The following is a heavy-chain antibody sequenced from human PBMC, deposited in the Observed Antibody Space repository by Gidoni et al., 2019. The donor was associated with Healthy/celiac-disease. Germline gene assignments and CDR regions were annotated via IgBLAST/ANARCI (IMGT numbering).Heavy chain of an antibody. CDR1: GYTFTGYY. J-gene: IGHJ6*02. D-gene: IGHD3-3*01. CDR2: INPNSGGT. Sequence: QVQPVQSGAEVKQPGAAVTVSCKASGYTFTGYYMHWVRQAPGQGLEWMGWINPNSGGTNYAQKFQGRVTMTRDTSISTAYMELSRLRSDDTAVYYCARGYYDHYGMDVWGQGTTVTVSS. V-gene: IGHV1-2*02. CDR3: ARGYYDHYGMDV.